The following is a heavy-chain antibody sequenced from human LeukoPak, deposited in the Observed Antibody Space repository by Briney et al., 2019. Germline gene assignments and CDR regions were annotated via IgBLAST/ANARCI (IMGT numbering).Heavy chain of an antibody. CDR3: ARLMNIAAADF. CDR2: IYYSGSS. D-gene: IGHD6-13*01. Sequence: SDTLSLTCTVSGGSITSYYWSWIRQPPGKGLEWIGYIYYSGSSNYNPSLKSRVTISVDMSKNQFSLKLTSVTAADTAVYYCARLMNIAAADFWGQGTLVTVSS. J-gene: IGHJ4*02. V-gene: IGHV4-59*08. CDR1: GGSITSYY.